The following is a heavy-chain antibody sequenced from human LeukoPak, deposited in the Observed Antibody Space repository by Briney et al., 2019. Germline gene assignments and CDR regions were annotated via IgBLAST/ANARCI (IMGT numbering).Heavy chain of an antibody. V-gene: IGHV3-21*01. CDR2: ISSSSSYI. J-gene: IGHJ1*01. Sequence: GGSLRLSCAVSGFTLSSYTMNWVRQAPGKGLEWVSSISSSSSYIYYADSVKGRFTISRDNAKNSLYLQMNSLRAEDTAVYYCARDSQYFQHWGQGTLVTVSS. CDR1: GFTLSSYT. CDR3: ARDSQYFQH.